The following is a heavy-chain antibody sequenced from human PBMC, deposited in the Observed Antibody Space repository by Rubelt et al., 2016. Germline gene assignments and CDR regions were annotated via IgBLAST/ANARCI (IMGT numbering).Heavy chain of an antibody. CDR3: ARGRMPDGWYPYCFDY. CDR2: IHHSGYT. D-gene: IGHD6-19*01. J-gene: IGHJ4*02. V-gene: IGHV4-34*01. CDR1: DGSFSGYY. Sequence: QVQLHQWGAGLLKPSETLSLTCAVYDGSFSGYYWNWIRQPPGEGLEWIGDIHHSGYTNYNPSLGSRVTISVDTSKNQFSLHLTCVTAADTAVYYCARGRMPDGWYPYCFDYWGQGIRVTVSS.